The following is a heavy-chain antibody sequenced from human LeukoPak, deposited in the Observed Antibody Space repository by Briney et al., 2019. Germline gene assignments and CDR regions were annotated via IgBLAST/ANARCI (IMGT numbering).Heavy chain of an antibody. J-gene: IGHJ3*02. CDR1: GGSISNYY. CDR3: ARILRTSALGAFDI. CDR2: LSYTGST. V-gene: IGHV4-59*01. Sequence: PSETLSLTCAVSGGSISNYYWSWIRQPPGKGLEWIGYLSYTGSTNYNPSLKSRVTISIDTSKNQFSLRLSSVTAADTALYFCARILRTSALGAFDIWGQGTMVSVSS. D-gene: IGHD3-3*01.